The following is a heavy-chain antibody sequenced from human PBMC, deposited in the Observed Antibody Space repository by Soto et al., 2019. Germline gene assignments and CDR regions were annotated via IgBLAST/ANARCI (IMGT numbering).Heavy chain of an antibody. CDR3: AKDTGPAWFDP. V-gene: IGHV3-23*01. CDR1: GFSISGYA. Sequence: GGSLRLSCAASGFSISGYAMTWVRQAPGKGLEWVSGISGTDGSTYYADSVKGRFTISRDNSKNTLYLQMNSLRGEDTAVFYCAKDTGPAWFDPWGQGTLVTSPQ. J-gene: IGHJ5*02. CDR2: ISGTDGST.